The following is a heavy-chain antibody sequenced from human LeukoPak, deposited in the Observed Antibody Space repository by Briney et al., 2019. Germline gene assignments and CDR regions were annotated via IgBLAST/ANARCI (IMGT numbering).Heavy chain of an antibody. Sequence: RASVKVSCKASGYTFTSYGISWVRQAPGQGLEWMGWISAYNGNTNYAQKLQGRVTMTTDTSTSTDYMELRSLRSDDTAVYYCARDPFRGGWFDPWGQGTLVTVSS. D-gene: IGHD3-10*01. CDR3: ARDPFRGGWFDP. CDR1: GYTFTSYG. CDR2: ISAYNGNT. J-gene: IGHJ5*02. V-gene: IGHV1-18*01.